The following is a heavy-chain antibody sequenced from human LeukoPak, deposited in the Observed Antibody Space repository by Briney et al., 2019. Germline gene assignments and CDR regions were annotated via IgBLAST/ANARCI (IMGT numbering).Heavy chain of an antibody. CDR1: GYSFTSYS. CDR3: ARRGYDILTGYHHDY. D-gene: IGHD3-9*01. V-gene: IGHV5-10-1*04. J-gene: IGHJ4*02. Sequence: GESLKISCKGSGYSFTSYSISWVRQMPGRGLEWMGRIDPSDSHTNYSPSFQGQVTFSADKSISTAYLQWSSLKASDTAMYYCARRGYDILTGYHHDYWGQGTLVTVSS. CDR2: IDPSDSHT.